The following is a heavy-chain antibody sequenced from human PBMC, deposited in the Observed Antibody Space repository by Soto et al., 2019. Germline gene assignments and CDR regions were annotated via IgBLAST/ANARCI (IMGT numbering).Heavy chain of an antibody. V-gene: IGHV3-23*01. D-gene: IGHD6-19*01. CDR1: GFTFSSYA. Sequence: GGSLRLSCAASGFTFSSYAMSWVRQAPGKGLEWVSAISGSGGSTYYADSVKGRFTISRDNFKNTLYLQMNSLRAEDTAVYYCAKDGGLAVAGGNYWGQGTLVTVSS. CDR2: ISGSGGST. CDR3: AKDGGLAVAGGNY. J-gene: IGHJ4*02.